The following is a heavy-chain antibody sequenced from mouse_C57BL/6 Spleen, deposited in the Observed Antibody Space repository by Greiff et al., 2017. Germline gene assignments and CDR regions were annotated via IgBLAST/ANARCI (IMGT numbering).Heavy chain of an antibody. CDR1: GYTFTSYW. CDR2: IYPGSGST. D-gene: IGHD1-1*01. CDR3: ARTITTVVATRAMDY. J-gene: IGHJ4*01. V-gene: IGHV1-55*01. Sequence: QVQLQQPGAELVKPGASVKMSCKASGYTFTSYWITWVKQRPGQGLEWIGDIYPGSGSTNYNEKFKSKATLTVDTSSSTAYMQLSSLTSEDSAVYYCARTITTVVATRAMDYWGQGTSVTVPS.